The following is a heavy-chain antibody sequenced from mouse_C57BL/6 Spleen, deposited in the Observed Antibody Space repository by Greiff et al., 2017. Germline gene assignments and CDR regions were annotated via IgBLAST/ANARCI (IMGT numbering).Heavy chain of an antibody. Sequence: QVQLQQPGAELVKPGASVKVSCKASGYTFTSYWMHWVKQRPGQGLEWIGRIHPSDSDTNYNQKFKGKATLTVDKSSSTAYMQRISLTSEDSAVYYWAILGAYYDEDFDYWGQGTTLTVSS. CDR1: GYTFTSYW. D-gene: IGHD2-4*01. V-gene: IGHV1-74*01. CDR3: AILGAYYDEDFDY. J-gene: IGHJ2*01. CDR2: IHPSDSDT.